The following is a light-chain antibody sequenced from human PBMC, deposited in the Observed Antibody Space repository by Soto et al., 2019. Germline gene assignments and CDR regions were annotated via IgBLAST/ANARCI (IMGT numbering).Light chain of an antibody. CDR2: LSGDGSH. CDR3: QTWGSGIWV. V-gene: IGLV4-69*01. J-gene: IGLJ3*02. CDR1: SGHSTYD. Sequence: QPVLTQSTSASASLGASVKLTCTLSSGHSTYDVAWHQQQPQKGPRFLMKLSGDGSHTKGDGIPDRFSGSSSGAERYLIISSLQSEDEADYFCQTWGSGIWVFGGGTKLTVL.